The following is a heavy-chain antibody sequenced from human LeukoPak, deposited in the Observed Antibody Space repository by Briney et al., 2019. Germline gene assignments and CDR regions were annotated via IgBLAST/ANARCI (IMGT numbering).Heavy chain of an antibody. CDR3: ARGANYDSSGILEV. Sequence: SETLSLTCTVSGDSISSSKKYWGWVRQPPGKGLEWIGSIYYSGNTYYNPSLKSRVTISLDTSRNQFSLRLSSVTAADTAVYYCARGANYDSSGILEVWGKGTTVTVSS. D-gene: IGHD3-22*01. CDR1: GDSISSSKKY. V-gene: IGHV4-39*07. CDR2: IYYSGNT. J-gene: IGHJ6*04.